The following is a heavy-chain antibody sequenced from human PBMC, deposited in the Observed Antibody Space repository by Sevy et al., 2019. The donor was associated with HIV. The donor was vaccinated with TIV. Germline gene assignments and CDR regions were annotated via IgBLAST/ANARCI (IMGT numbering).Heavy chain of an antibody. CDR2: IKSKTDGGTT. D-gene: IGHD3-16*02. CDR1: GFTFSIAW. V-gene: IGHV3-15*01. J-gene: IGHJ5*02. CDR3: TIDGLFDP. Sequence: GGSLRLSCAASGFTFSIAWMSWVRQTPGKGLEWVGRIKSKTDGGTTDYAAPVKGRFTISRDDSKNTLYLQMNNLKTEDTALYYGTIDGLFDPWGQGTLVTVSS.